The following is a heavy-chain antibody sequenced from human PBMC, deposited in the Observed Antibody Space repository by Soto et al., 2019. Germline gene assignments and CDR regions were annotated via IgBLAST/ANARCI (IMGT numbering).Heavy chain of an antibody. Sequence: QVQLVEFGGGVVQPGRSLRLSCAASRFTFSNYAMHWVRQAPGKGLQWVALISFDGSTKYYADSVKGRFTISRDNSKNTLYLQMNSLIAEDTAVYYCARSPGYCSTTSCYGSDFAMDVWGQGTPVTVSS. CDR1: RFTFSNYA. J-gene: IGHJ6*02. V-gene: IGHV3-30-3*01. D-gene: IGHD2-2*01. CDR2: ISFDGSTK. CDR3: ARSPGYCSTTSCYGSDFAMDV.